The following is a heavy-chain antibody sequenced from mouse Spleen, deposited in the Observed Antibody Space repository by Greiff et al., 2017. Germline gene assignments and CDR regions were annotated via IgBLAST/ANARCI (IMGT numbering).Heavy chain of an antibody. CDR1: GFTFSDYY. J-gene: IGHJ1*01. V-gene: IGHV5-16*01. Sequence: EVQRVESEGGLVQPGSSMKLSCTASGFTFSDYYMAWVRQVPEKGLEWVANINYDGSSTYYLDSLKSRFIISRDNAKNILYLQMSSLKSEDTATYYCARDEDYDGGFDVWGAGTTVTVSS. D-gene: IGHD2-4*01. CDR3: ARDEDYDGGFDV. CDR2: INYDGSST.